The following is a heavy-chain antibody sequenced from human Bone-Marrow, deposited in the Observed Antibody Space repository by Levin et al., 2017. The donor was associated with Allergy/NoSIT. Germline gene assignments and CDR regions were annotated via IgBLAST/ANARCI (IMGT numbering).Heavy chain of an antibody. CDR2: ISYDGSNK. J-gene: IGHJ6*02. V-gene: IGHV3-30-3*01. CDR3: ARDDSIYCSSTSCYRNPTDYYYGMDV. D-gene: IGHD2-2*02. CDR1: GFTFSSYA. Sequence: GGSLRLSCAASGFTFSSYAMHWVRQAPGKGLEWVAVISYDGSNKYYADSVKGRFTISRDNSKNTLYLQMNSLRAEDTAVYYCARDDSIYCSSTSCYRNPTDYYYGMDVWGQGTTVTVSS.